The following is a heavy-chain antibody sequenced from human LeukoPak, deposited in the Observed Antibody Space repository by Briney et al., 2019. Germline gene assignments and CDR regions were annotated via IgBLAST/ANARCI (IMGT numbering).Heavy chain of an antibody. CDR2: IYSGGST. V-gene: IGHV3-66*01. J-gene: IGHJ3*02. D-gene: IGHD5-18*01. CDR1: GFTVSSNY. CDR3: ARDVDTPMVDAFDI. Sequence: GGSLRLSCAASGFTVSSNYMSWVRQAPGKGLEWVSLIYSGGSTYYADSVKGRFTISRDNSKNTLYLQMNSLRAEDTAVYYCARDVDTPMVDAFDIWGQGTMVTVSS.